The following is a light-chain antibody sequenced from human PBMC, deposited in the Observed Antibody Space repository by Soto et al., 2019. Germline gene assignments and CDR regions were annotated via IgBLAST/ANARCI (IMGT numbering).Light chain of an antibody. Sequence: QSALTQPASLSGSPGQSITISCTGTSSDVGGYNYVSWYQQHPGKAPKLMIYDVSNRPSGVSNRFSGSKSGNTASLTISGRQAEDEADYYCSAYTSSSTLVVFGGGTKLTVL. V-gene: IGLV2-14*01. CDR3: SAYTSSSTLVV. CDR2: DVS. J-gene: IGLJ2*01. CDR1: SSDVGGYNY.